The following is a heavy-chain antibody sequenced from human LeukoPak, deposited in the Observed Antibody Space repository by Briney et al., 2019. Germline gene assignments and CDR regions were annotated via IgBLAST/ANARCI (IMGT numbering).Heavy chain of an antibody. CDR3: TRDPRGYSAWLNYMDV. Sequence: PGRSLRLSCTASGFTFGDYAMSWLRQAPGKGLEWVSFIRGKAYGATTEYAASVKGRFTISRDDSKSIAYLQMNSLKTEDTAVYYCTRDPRGYSAWLNYMDVWGRGTTVTVSS. D-gene: IGHD5-18*01. J-gene: IGHJ6*03. CDR2: IRGKAYGATT. CDR1: GFTFGDYA. V-gene: IGHV3-49*03.